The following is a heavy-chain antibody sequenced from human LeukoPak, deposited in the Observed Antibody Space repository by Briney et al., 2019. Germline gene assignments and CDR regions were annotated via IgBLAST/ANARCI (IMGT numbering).Heavy chain of an antibody. CDR1: GYTFTDYY. V-gene: IGHV1-2*02. J-gene: IGHJ4*02. CDR3: ARGDCSGGTCYRFLDY. D-gene: IGHD2-15*01. Sequence: ASVKVSCKTSGYTFTDYYVYWVRQAPGQGLECMGCINPNRGGTNFAQTFQGGVTMTRDTSINPAYMELSRLRSDDKAVYYCARGDCSGGTCYRFLDYWGQGNLVTVSS. CDR2: INPNRGGT.